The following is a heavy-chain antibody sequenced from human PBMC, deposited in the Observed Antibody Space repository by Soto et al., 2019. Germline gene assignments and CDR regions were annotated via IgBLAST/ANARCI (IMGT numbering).Heavy chain of an antibody. J-gene: IGHJ6*02. Sequence: GESLKISCKGSGYSFTSYWIGWVRQMPGKGLEWMGIIYPGDSDTRYSPSFQGQVTISADKSISTAYLQWSSLKASDTAMYYCARGHPSYYDFSSGYAHIHLLGYGMEVWGQGTTVTVSS. CDR2: IYPGDSDT. V-gene: IGHV5-51*01. D-gene: IGHD3-3*01. CDR1: GYSFTSYW. CDR3: ARGHPSYYDFSSGYAHIHLLGYGMEV.